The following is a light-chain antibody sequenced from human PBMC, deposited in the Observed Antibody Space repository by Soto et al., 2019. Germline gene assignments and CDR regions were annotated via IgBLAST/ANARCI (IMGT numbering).Light chain of an antibody. CDR2: AAS. CDR1: QGISSL. V-gene: IGKV1-12*01. J-gene: IGKJ4*01. CDR3: QQANSFPLT. Sequence: DIQMTQSPSSVSASVGDRVTSTCRASQGISSLLAWYQVKAGKAPKFLIYAASSLQSGVPSRFSGSGSGTDFTLTISSLQPEDFATYYCQQANSFPLTFGGGTKVDIK.